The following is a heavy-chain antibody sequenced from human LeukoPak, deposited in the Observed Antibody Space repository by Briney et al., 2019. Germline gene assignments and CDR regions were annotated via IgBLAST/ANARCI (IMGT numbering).Heavy chain of an antibody. V-gene: IGHV1-18*04. D-gene: IGHD3-22*01. Sequence: GASVKVSCKASGYTFTSYYMHWVRQAPGQGLEWMGWISAYNGNTNYAQKLQGRVTMTTDTSTSTAYMELRSLRSDDTAVYYCARFLLSYYDSSGYGMDVWGQGTTVTVSS. J-gene: IGHJ6*02. CDR2: ISAYNGNT. CDR3: ARFLLSYYDSSGYGMDV. CDR1: GYTFTSYY.